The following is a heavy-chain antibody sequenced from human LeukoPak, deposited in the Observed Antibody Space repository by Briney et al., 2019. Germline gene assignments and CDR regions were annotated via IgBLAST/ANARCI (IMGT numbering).Heavy chain of an antibody. J-gene: IGHJ6*02. CDR3: AREENWKDENYYYGMDV. CDR1: GYTFTGYY. Sequence: ASVKVSCKASGYTFTGYYIHWVRQAPGQGLEWMGRISPNSGDTNYAQRFQGRVTMTRDTSISTAYMEVSSLRSDDTAVFYCAREENWKDENYYYGMDVWGQGTTVTVSS. V-gene: IGHV1-2*06. D-gene: IGHD1-1*01. CDR2: ISPNSGDT.